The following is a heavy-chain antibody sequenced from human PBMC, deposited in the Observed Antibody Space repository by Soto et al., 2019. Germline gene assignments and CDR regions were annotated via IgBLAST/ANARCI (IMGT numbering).Heavy chain of an antibody. V-gene: IGHV3-21*01. CDR2: ISSSSSYI. CDR3: ARVGSSGWYEGYYYGMDV. CDR1: GFTFSSYS. D-gene: IGHD6-19*01. J-gene: IGHJ6*02. Sequence: GGSLRLSCAASGFTFSSYSMNWVRQAPGKGLEWVSSISSSSSYIYYADSVKGRFTIPRDNAKNSLYLQMNSLRAEDTAVYYCARVGSSGWYEGYYYGMDVWGQGTTVTVSS.